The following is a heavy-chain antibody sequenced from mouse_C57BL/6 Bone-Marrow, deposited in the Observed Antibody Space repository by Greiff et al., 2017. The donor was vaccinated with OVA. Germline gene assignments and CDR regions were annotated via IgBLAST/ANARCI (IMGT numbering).Heavy chain of an antibody. CDR2: ISSGGSYT. CDR1: GFTFSSYG. D-gene: IGHD2-4*01. J-gene: IGHJ3*01. Sequence: VQLKESGGDLVKPGGSLKLSCAASGFTFSSYGMSWVRQTPDKRLEWVATISSGGSYTYYPDSVKGRFTISRDNAKNTLYLQMSSLKSEDTAMYYCGRHDYGAYWGQGTLVTVSA. CDR3: GRHDYGAY. V-gene: IGHV5-6*01.